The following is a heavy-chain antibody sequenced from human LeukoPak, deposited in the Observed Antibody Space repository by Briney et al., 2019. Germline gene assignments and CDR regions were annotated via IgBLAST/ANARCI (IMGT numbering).Heavy chain of an antibody. CDR2: ISSSGSTI. V-gene: IGHV3-48*03. J-gene: IGHJ3*02. Sequence: GGTLRLSCAASGFTFSSYEMNWVRQAPGKGLEWVSYISSSGSTIYYADSVKGRFTISRDNAKNSLYLQMNSLRAEDTALYYCAKGVRITMVRGAFDIWGQGTMVTVSS. CDR3: AKGVRITMVRGAFDI. CDR1: GFTFSSYE. D-gene: IGHD3-10*01.